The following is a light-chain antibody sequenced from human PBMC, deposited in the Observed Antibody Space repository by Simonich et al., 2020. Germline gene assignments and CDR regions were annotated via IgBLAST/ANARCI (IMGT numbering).Light chain of an antibody. V-gene: IGLV3-1*01. CDR3: QAWDSSTAWM. Sequence: SYELTQPPSVSVSPGQTASITCSGDKVGDKHACRYQQKPGQSPVLVIYQDSKRPSGIPDRFSGPNSGNTATLTIIGTQAMDEADYYCQAWDSSTAWMFGGGTKLTVL. CDR2: QDS. J-gene: IGLJ3*02. CDR1: KVGDKH.